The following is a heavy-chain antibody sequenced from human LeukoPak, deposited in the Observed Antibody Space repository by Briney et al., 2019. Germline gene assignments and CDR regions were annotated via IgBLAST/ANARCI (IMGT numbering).Heavy chain of an antibody. CDR3: ARGLTTVVGNWFDP. CDR1: GGTFSSYA. V-gene: IGHV1-69*13. D-gene: IGHD4-23*01. CDR2: ITPIIGTA. Sequence: SVKVSCKASGGTFSSYAITWVRQAPGQGLEWMGGITPIIGTANYAQKFQGRVTITADESTTTAYMELSSLKSEDTAVYYCARGLTTVVGNWFDPWGQGTLVTVSS. J-gene: IGHJ5*02.